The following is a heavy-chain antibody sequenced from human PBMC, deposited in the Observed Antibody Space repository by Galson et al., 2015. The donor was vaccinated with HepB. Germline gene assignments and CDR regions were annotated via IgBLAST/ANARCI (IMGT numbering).Heavy chain of an antibody. D-gene: IGHD1-26*01. J-gene: IGHJ3*02. Sequence: SLRLSCAASGFTFSDYYMSWIRQAPGKGLEWVSYISSSGSTIYYADSVKGRFTISRDNAKNSLYLQMNSLRAEDTAVYYCATGREATYDAFDIWGQGTMVTVSS. CDR1: GFTFSDYY. CDR3: ATGREATYDAFDI. V-gene: IGHV3-11*01. CDR2: ISSSGSTI.